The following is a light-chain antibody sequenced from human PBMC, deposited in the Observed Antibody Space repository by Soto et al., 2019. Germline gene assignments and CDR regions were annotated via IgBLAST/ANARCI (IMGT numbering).Light chain of an antibody. J-gene: IGLJ2*01. CDR1: RRDVGGYNY. CDR3: CSYAGIYTV. V-gene: IGLV2-11*01. CDR2: DVT. Sequence: QSALTQPRSVSGSPGQSVTISCTGTRRDVGGYNYVSWYQQHPGKATKLIIYDVTRRPSGVPDRFSGYKSGTTASLTISGHKAEDEAYYFCCSYAGIYTVFGGGTKVTVL.